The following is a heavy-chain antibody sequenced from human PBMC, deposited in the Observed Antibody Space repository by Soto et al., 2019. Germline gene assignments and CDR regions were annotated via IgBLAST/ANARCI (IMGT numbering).Heavy chain of an antibody. CDR2: IYYSGST. Sequence: SETLSLTCTVSGGSISSSSYYWGWIRQPPGKGLEWIGSIYYSGSTYYNPSLKSRVTISVDTSKNQFSLKLSSVTAADTAVYYCAMRGSGAIRAFDIWGQGTMVTVSS. CDR3: AMRGSGAIRAFDI. V-gene: IGHV4-39*01. J-gene: IGHJ3*02. CDR1: GGSISSSSYY. D-gene: IGHD3-10*01.